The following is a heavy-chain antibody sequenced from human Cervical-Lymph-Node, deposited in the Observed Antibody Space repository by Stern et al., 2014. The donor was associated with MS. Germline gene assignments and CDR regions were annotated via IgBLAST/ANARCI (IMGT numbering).Heavy chain of an antibody. D-gene: IGHD6-13*01. V-gene: IGHV4-4*02. CDR3: AKEGRVSRFDS. Sequence: QVQLQESGPGLVKPSGTLSLTCAVSGASIGSSQWWSWVRQPPGKGLEWIGEIYHTGNINYNPSLKSRVTISLDKSKTQFSLRLNSVTAADTAIYYCAKEGRVSRFDSWGQGTLVTVSS. CDR1: GASIGSSQW. CDR2: IYHTGNI. J-gene: IGHJ4*02.